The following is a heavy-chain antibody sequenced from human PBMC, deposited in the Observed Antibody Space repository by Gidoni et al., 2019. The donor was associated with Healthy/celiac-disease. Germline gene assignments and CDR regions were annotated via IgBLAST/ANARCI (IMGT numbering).Heavy chain of an antibody. V-gene: IGHV3-33*01. D-gene: IGHD5-18*01. CDR2: IWYDGSNK. J-gene: IGHJ6*02. CDR3: ARDYDADTAMVIYGMDV. Sequence: QVQLVESGGGVVQPGRSLRLSCAASGFTFSSYGMHWVRQAPGKGLEWVAVIWYDGSNKYYADSVKGRFTISRDNSKNTLYLQMNSLRAEDTAVYYCARDYDADTAMVIYGMDVWGQGTTVTVSS. CDR1: GFTFSSYG.